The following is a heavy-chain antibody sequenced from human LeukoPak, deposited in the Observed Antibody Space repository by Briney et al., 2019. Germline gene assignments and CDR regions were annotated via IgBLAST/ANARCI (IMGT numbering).Heavy chain of an antibody. D-gene: IGHD3-22*01. Sequence: GGSLRLSCAASGFTFRRYTMTRVRQAPGRGLELVSSISSNSAYIYYADSLRGRLTISRDNAKNSLYLQVDSLGADDTAVYYCAREGGFHYDSSGDAFDIWGQGTMVTVSS. CDR2: ISSNSAYI. J-gene: IGHJ3*02. CDR3: AREGGFHYDSSGDAFDI. V-gene: IGHV3-21*01. CDR1: GFTFRRYT.